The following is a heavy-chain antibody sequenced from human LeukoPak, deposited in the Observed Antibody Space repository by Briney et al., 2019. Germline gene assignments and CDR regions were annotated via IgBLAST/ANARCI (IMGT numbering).Heavy chain of an antibody. J-gene: IGHJ4*02. V-gene: IGHV4-34*01. CDR2: INHSGST. D-gene: IGHD3-10*01. CDR1: GGSFSGYY. Sequence: PSETLSLTCAVYGGSFSGYYWSWIRQPPGKGLEWIGEINHSGSTNYNPSLKSRVTISVDTSKNQFSLKLSSVTAADTAVYYCATVDRGFGYWGQGTLVTVS. CDR3: ATVDRGFGY.